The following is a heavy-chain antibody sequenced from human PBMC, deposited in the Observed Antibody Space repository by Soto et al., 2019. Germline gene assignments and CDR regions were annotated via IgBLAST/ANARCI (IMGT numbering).Heavy chain of an antibody. CDR3: ARGLGSEYQLLWNYYYYGMDF. CDR1: GGSFSGYY. V-gene: IGHV4-34*01. Sequence: SETLSLTCAVYGGSFSGYYWSWIRQPPGKGLEWIGEINHSGSTNYNPSLKSRVTISVDTSKNQFSLKLSSVTAADTAVYYCARGLGSEYQLLWNYYYYGMDFWGQGTTVTVSS. J-gene: IGHJ6*02. D-gene: IGHD2-2*01. CDR2: INHSGST.